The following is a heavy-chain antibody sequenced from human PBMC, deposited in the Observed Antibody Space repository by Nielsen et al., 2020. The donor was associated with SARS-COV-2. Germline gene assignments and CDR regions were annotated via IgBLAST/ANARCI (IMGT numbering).Heavy chain of an antibody. J-gene: IGHJ6*03. D-gene: IGHD2-2*01. CDR2: ISTSSNTI. CDR3: ARVSCSSTSCYGERYYYYYMDV. CDR1: GFTFSSYT. Sequence: GGSLRLSCAASGFTFSSYTMNWVRQAPGKGLEWVSNISTSSNTIYYADSVKGRFTISRDNAKNSLYLQMNSLRAEDTAVYYCARVSCSSTSCYGERYYYYYMDVWGKGTTVTVSS. V-gene: IGHV3-48*01.